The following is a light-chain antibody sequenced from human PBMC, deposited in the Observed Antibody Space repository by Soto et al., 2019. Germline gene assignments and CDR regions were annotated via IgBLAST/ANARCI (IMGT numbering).Light chain of an antibody. J-gene: IGKJ1*01. Sequence: EVVLTQSPATLSFSPGERATLSCRASENVRTFVDWYQQKPGQAPRLLIYGASNRATGIPARFSGSGSGTDFTLTISRLEPEDFAVYYCQQYGSSPTFGQGTKVDIK. CDR2: GAS. V-gene: IGKV3-20*01. CDR3: QQYGSSPT. CDR1: ENVRTF.